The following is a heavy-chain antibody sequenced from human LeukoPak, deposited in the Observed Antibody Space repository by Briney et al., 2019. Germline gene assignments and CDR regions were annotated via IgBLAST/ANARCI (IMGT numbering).Heavy chain of an antibody. V-gene: IGHV4-59*01. CDR3: AREGYGSGSSHFMDV. J-gene: IGHJ6*03. CDR2: IYYIGTT. CDR1: GVSISSYF. Sequence: SETLSLTCTVSGVSISSYFWTWIRQAPGEGLEWIGYIYYIGTTNYNPSLKSRATISVDMSKNQFSLKLTPVTAADTAVYYCAREGYGSGSSHFMDVWGTGTTVTVSS. D-gene: IGHD3-10*01.